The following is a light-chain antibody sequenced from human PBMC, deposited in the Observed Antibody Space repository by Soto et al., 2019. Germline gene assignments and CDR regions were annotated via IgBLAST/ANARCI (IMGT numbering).Light chain of an antibody. CDR1: QSVSSSY. V-gene: IGKV3-20*01. J-gene: IGKJ2*01. CDR2: GAS. Sequence: EIVLTQSPGTLSLSPGERATLSCRASQSVSSSYLAWYQQKPGQAPRLLIYGASGRATGIPDRFSGSGSGTDFTLTISRLEPEDVAVYYCQQYPGYTFGQGTKLEIK. CDR3: QQYPGYT.